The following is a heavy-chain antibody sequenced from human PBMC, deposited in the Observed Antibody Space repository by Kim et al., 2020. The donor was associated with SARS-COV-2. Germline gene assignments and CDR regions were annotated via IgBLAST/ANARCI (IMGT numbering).Heavy chain of an antibody. V-gene: IGHV6-1*01. CDR1: GDSVSSNSAA. D-gene: IGHD2-15*01. CDR3: ARDALPHRIAYLYYYYGMDV. CDR2: TYYRSKWYN. J-gene: IGHJ6*02. Sequence: SQTLSLTCAISGDSVSSNSAAWNWIRQSPSRGLEWLGRTYYRSKWYNDYAVSVKSRITINPDTSKNQFSLQLNSVTPEDTAVYYCARDALPHRIAYLYYYYGMDVWGQGTTVTVSS.